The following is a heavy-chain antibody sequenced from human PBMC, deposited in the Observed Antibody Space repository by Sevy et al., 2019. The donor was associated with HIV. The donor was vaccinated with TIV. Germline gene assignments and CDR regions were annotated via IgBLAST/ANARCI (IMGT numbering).Heavy chain of an antibody. J-gene: IGHJ5*02. CDR2: IYDSGKT. CDR3: ARSLTRIFGIPNWFDL. V-gene: IGHV4-31*11. Sequence: SETLSLTCAVSGGSISSGGYYWSWIRQGPGKGLEWMGYIYDSGKTYYNPSLTSLKSRITISLDTSENQFSLKLSSVTAAGTAVYFCARSLTRIFGIPNWFDLWGQGTLVTVSS. CDR1: GGSISSGGYY. D-gene: IGHD3-3*01.